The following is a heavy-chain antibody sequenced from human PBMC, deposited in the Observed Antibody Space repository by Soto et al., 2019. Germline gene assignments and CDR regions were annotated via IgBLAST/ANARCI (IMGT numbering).Heavy chain of an antibody. CDR1: GFSFSDSA. CDR3: TRPPSGSYGDDFDY. Sequence: GSLRLSCKVSGFSFSDSAMHWVRQASGKGLEWVGHIRDKANHYATAYAASVKGRFVISRDDSQNTAYLQMSSLKADDTAVYYCTRPPSGSYGDDFDYWGQGTLVTLSS. CDR2: IRDKANHYAT. D-gene: IGHD1-26*01. J-gene: IGHJ4*02. V-gene: IGHV3-73*01.